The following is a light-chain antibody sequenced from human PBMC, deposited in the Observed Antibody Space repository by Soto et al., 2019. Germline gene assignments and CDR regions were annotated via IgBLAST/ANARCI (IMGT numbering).Light chain of an antibody. CDR1: QGINSY. Sequence: DIQLTQSPSFLSASVGDRVTITCRASQGINSYLGWYQQKPGKAPKLLIYAASTLQSGVPSRFSGSGSGTEFTLTISSLQPEDSATYYCQQLKSYPITFGPGTKVDI. CDR2: AAS. V-gene: IGKV1-9*01. J-gene: IGKJ3*01. CDR3: QQLKSYPIT.